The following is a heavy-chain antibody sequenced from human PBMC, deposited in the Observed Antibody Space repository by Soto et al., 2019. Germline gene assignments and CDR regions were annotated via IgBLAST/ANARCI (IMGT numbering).Heavy chain of an antibody. D-gene: IGHD4-17*01. CDR3: AKGASTTVFAFNDY. Sequence: EVHLVESGGGLVQPGRSLRLSCAASGFIFDDYAMHWVRQAPGKGLEWVSSISWNSGNIGYADSVKGRFTISRDNAKNSLYLQMNSVRVDVTALYYCAKGASTTVFAFNDYWGQGTLVTVSS. V-gene: IGHV3-9*01. J-gene: IGHJ4*02. CDR1: GFIFDDYA. CDR2: ISWNSGNI.